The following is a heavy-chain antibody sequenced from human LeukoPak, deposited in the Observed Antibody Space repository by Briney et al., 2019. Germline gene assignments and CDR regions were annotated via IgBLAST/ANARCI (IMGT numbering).Heavy chain of an antibody. J-gene: IGHJ4*02. CDR2: ISSNGGST. V-gene: IGHV3-64*01. CDR1: GFTFSSYA. D-gene: IGHD2-21*02. Sequence: GGSLRLSCAASGFTFSSYAMHWVRQAPGKGLEYVSAISSNGGSTYSANSVKGRFIISRDNSKNTLYLQMGSLRAEDMAVYYCAKWEKIVVVTAMDSWGQGTLVTVSS. CDR3: AKWEKIVVVTAMDS.